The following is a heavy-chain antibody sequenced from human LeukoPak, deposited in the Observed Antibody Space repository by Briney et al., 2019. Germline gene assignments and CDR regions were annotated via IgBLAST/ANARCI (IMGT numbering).Heavy chain of an antibody. CDR1: GDSFNSYNYF. Sequence: SETLSLTCTVSGDSFNSYNYFWGWIRQPPGKGLEWIGSIFYNGNTYYNPSLKSRVTVSVDTSKSHFYLELRSVTATDTAVYYCARHWDRGDYRAYGFDIWGPGTMVTVSS. CDR2: IFYNGNT. J-gene: IGHJ3*02. V-gene: IGHV4-39*01. D-gene: IGHD4/OR15-4a*01. CDR3: ARHWDRGDYRAYGFDI.